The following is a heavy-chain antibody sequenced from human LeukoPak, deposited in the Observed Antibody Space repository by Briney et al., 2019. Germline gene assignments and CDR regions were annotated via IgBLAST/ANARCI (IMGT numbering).Heavy chain of an antibody. CDR2: ISWNSGSI. Sequence: PGGSLRLSCAASGFTFDDYAMHWVRQPPGKGLEWVSGISWNSGSIGYADSVKGRFTISRDNAKNSLYLQMNSLRAEDTAIYYCARHLVWGGSSSSLGYWGQGTLVTVSS. J-gene: IGHJ4*02. D-gene: IGHD6-6*01. V-gene: IGHV3-9*01. CDR3: ARHLVWGGSSSSLGY. CDR1: GFTFDDYA.